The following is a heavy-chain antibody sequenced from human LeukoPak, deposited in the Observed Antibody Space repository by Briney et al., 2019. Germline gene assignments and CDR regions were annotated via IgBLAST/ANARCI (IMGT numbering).Heavy chain of an antibody. D-gene: IGHD2-2*01. J-gene: IGHJ6*02. CDR2: SHYSGST. Sequence: PSETLSLTCTVSGGSISSSSYCWGWIRQPPGKGLEWIGSSHYSGSTYYNPSLKSRVTTSVDTSKNQFSLKLSSVTAADTAVYYCAREGVVVPAAMVKNYGMDVWGQGTTVTVSS. CDR3: AREGVVVPAAMVKNYGMDV. V-gene: IGHV4-39*07. CDR1: GGSISSSSYC.